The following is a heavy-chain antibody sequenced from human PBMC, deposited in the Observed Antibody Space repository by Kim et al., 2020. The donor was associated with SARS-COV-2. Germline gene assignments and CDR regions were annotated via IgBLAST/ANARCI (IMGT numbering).Heavy chain of an antibody. CDR2: IWYDGSNK. Sequence: GGSLRLSCAASGFTFSSYGMHWVRQAPGKGLEWVAVIWYDGSNKYYADSVKGRFTISRDNSKNTLYLQMNSLRAEDTAVYYCARAYRRFGSGYYYPDYWGQGTLVTVSS. D-gene: IGHD3-22*01. CDR3: ARAYRRFGSGYYYPDY. CDR1: GFTFSSYG. J-gene: IGHJ4*02. V-gene: IGHV3-33*01.